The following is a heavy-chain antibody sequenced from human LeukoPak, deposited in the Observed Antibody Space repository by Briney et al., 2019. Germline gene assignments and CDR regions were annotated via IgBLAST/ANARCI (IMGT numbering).Heavy chain of an antibody. Sequence: ASVKVSCKASGYTFTSYGINWVRQAPGQGLEWMGWISAYNSNTHYAQKLQGRVTMTTDTSTSTAYMEVRSLRSDDTAVYYCAREHMGVSAFDIWGQGTMVTVSS. CDR3: AREHMGVSAFDI. D-gene: IGHD1-26*01. CDR2: ISAYNSNT. V-gene: IGHV1-18*01. J-gene: IGHJ3*02. CDR1: GYTFTSYG.